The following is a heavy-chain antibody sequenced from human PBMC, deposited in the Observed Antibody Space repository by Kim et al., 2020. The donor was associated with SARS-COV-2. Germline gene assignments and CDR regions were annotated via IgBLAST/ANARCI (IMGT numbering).Heavy chain of an antibody. CDR2: IYYSGST. Sequence: SETLSLTCTVSGGSISSSSYYWGWIRQPPGKGLEWIGSIYYSGSTYYNPSLTSRVTISVDTSKNQFSLKLSSVTAADTAEYYCARDSTAVGARDYYYYYG. D-gene: IGHD1-26*01. CDR1: GGSISSSSYY. V-gene: IGHV4-39*07. J-gene: IGHJ6*01. CDR3: ARDSTAVGARDYYYYYG.